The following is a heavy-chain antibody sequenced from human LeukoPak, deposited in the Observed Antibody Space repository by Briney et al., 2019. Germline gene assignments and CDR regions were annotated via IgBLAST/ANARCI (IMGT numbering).Heavy chain of an antibody. D-gene: IGHD2-2*01. Sequence: SETLSLTCTVSGSISGYYWSWIRQPPGKGLEWIGYIYTSGSTNYNPSLESRVTISVDTSKDQFSLDLSSVTAADTAVYYCARQKCTSASCLTKNAFDIWGQGTMVTVSS. V-gene: IGHV4-4*09. CDR3: ARQKCTSASCLTKNAFDI. CDR2: IYTSGST. CDR1: GSISGYY. J-gene: IGHJ3*02.